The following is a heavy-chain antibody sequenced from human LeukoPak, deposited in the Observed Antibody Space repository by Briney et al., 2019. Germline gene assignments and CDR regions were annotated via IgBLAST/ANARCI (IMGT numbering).Heavy chain of an antibody. J-gene: IGHJ4*02. CDR2: INPNSGGT. V-gene: IGHV1-2*02. Sequence: ASVKVSCKASGYTFTGYYMHWVRQAPGQGLEWMGWINPNSGGTNYAQKFQGRVTMTRDTSFSTAYMELSRLRSDDTAVYYCAIFGVVIGPNYFDYWGQGTLVTVSS. CDR1: GYTFTGYY. D-gene: IGHD3-3*01. CDR3: AIFGVVIGPNYFDY.